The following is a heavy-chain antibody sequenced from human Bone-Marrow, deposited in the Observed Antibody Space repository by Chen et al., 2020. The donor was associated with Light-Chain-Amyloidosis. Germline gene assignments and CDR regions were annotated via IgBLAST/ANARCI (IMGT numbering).Heavy chain of an antibody. CDR1: GFTFSSNW. D-gene: IGHD6-13*01. V-gene: IGHV3-7*03. J-gene: IGHJ4*02. CDR2: INHDGTRE. CDR3: ARGYSSLPF. Sequence: EAQLVESGGGLVQPGGSLRLSCAASGFTFSSNWMSWVRQAPGRGLEWVANINHDGTREYYVDSVKGRFTISRDNAENLVYLKMNSLRVDDTAVYYCARGYSSLPFWGQGILVTVSS.